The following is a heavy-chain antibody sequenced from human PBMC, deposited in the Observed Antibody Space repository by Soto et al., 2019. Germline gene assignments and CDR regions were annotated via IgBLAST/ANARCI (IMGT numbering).Heavy chain of an antibody. D-gene: IGHD7-27*01. J-gene: IGHJ4*02. CDR1: GGSISSGGYY. V-gene: IGHV4-31*03. CDR2: IYYSGST. CDR3: ARRWGSYFDY. Sequence: SETLSLTCTVSGGSISSGGYYWSWIRQHPGKGLEWIGYIYYSGSTYYNPSLKSRVTISVDTSKNQFSLKLSSVTAADTAVYYCARRWGSYFDYWGQGTLVTVSS.